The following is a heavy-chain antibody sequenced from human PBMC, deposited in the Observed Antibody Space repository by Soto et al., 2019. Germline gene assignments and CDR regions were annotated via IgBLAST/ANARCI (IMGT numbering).Heavy chain of an antibody. Sequence: LSLTCTISGGSVSVYYWSWIRQSTGQGLEWIGYIYASGSPYYNPSLRSRVTISADTSKNQISLKLTSPTAADTAVYYCARGVGSSPPQYWGRGTLVTVSS. V-gene: IGHV4-59*02. D-gene: IGHD1-26*01. J-gene: IGHJ4*02. CDR1: GGSVSVYY. CDR3: ARGVGSSPPQY. CDR2: IYASGSP.